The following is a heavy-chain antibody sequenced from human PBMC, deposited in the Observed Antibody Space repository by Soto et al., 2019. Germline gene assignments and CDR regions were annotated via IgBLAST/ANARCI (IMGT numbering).Heavy chain of an antibody. CDR1: GFSLSTSGMC. CDR3: ARIQGSGWYRAGYYYYGRDV. J-gene: IGHJ6*04. V-gene: IGHV2-70*01. Sequence: SGPTLVNPTQTLTLTCTFSGFSLSTSGMCVSWIRQPPGKALEWLALIDWDDDKYYSTSLKTRLTISKDTSKNQVVLTMTNMEPVDTATYYCARIQGSGWYRAGYYYYGRDVWGKGTTVTVP. CDR2: IDWDDDK. D-gene: IGHD6-13*01.